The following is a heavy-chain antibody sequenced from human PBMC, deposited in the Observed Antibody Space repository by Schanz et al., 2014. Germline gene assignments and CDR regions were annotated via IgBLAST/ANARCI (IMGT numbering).Heavy chain of an antibody. CDR1: GFTFSDYY. D-gene: IGHD3-22*01. V-gene: IGHV3-11*06. Sequence: QVQLVESGGGLVKPGGSLRLSCAASGFTFSDYYMSWICQAPGKGLEWVSYISHNSHYTNYADSVKGRFTISRDTAENSVYLQMNSLRAEDTAVYYCARDKGGYYPFDYWGQGSLVTVSS. CDR2: ISHNSHYT. J-gene: IGHJ4*02. CDR3: ARDKGGYYPFDY.